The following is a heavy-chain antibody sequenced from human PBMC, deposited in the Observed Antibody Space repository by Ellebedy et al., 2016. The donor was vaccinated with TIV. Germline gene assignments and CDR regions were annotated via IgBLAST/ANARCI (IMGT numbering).Heavy chain of an antibody. D-gene: IGHD6-13*01. Sequence: GESLKISCAASGFTFSSYWMTWVRQAPGKGLEWVANIMQDGSEKYYVDSVKGRFTISRDNAKNSLYLQMNSLRAEDTAVYYCARDIAAAGTGLPYYYWGQGTLVTVSS. CDR3: ARDIAAAGTGLPYYY. CDR1: GFTFSSYW. V-gene: IGHV3-7*01. CDR2: IMQDGSEK. J-gene: IGHJ4*02.